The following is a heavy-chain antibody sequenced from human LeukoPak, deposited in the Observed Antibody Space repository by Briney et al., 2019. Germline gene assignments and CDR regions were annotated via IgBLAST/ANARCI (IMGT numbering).Heavy chain of an antibody. CDR1: GYXXTXYG. D-gene: IGHD4-17*01. Sequence: GASVKVSCKASGYXXTXYGXXXXXXXXGXXXXXXXXISAYNGNTNYAQKLQGRVTMTTDTSTSTAYMELRSLRSDDTAVYYCATFYGDYAYYFDYWGQGTLVTVSS. CDR3: ATFYGDYAYYFDY. CDR2: ISAYNGNT. J-gene: IGHJ4*02. V-gene: IGHV1-18*01.